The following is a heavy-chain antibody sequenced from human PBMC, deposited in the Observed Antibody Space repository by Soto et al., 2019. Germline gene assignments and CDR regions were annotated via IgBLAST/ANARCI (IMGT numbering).Heavy chain of an antibody. V-gene: IGHV3-23*01. Sequence: GGSLRLSCAASGFTFSSYAMSWVRQAPGKGLEWVSAISGSGGSTYYADSVKGRFTISRDNSKNTLYLQMNSLRAEDTDVYYCAKDPRVNIVATTWTYYFNYWGQGTLVTVSS. D-gene: IGHD5-12*01. J-gene: IGHJ4*02. CDR1: GFTFSSYA. CDR2: ISGSGGST. CDR3: AKDPRVNIVATTWTYYFNY.